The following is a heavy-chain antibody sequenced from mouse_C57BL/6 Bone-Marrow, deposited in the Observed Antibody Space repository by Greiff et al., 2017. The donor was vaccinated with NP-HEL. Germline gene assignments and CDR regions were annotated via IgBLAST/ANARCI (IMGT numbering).Heavy chain of an antibody. Sequence: VQLKESGPVLVKPGASVKMSCKASGYTFTDYYMNWVKQSHGKSLEWIGVINPYNGGTSYNQKFKGKATLTVDKSSSTAYMELNSLRSEDSAVYYCARDYYDYTTWCAYWGQGTLVTVSA. V-gene: IGHV1-19*01. CDR3: ARDYYDYTTWCAY. CDR2: INPYNGGT. D-gene: IGHD2-4*01. J-gene: IGHJ3*01. CDR1: GYTFTDYY.